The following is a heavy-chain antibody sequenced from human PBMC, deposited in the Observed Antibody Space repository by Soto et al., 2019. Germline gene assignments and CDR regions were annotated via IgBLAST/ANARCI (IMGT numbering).Heavy chain of an antibody. D-gene: IGHD2-15*01. Sequence: LSLTCTVSGGSISDSSYFWDWIRQPPGKGLEWIGNIYYSGSTYYNLSLKSRVTISVDTSKNQFSLKLSSVTAADTAVYYCARRGVSSYYSNYWGLGTLVTVSS. J-gene: IGHJ4*02. V-gene: IGHV4-39*01. CDR2: IYYSGST. CDR1: GGSISDSSYF. CDR3: ARRGVSSYYSNY.